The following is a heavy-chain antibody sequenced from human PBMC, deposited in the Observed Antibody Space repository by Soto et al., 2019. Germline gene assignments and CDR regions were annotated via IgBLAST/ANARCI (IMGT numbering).Heavy chain of an antibody. CDR1: GFSFSDYY. CDR2: ISSSSSYT. Sequence: PGGSPRLSCAASGFSFSDYYMNWIRQAPGKGLEWVSYISSSSSYTNYADSVKGRFTISRDNAKNSLYLQMNNLRAEDSALYYGAKDPGHYYDVGDYQWGQGTKVSVSS. J-gene: IGHJ3*01. V-gene: IGHV3-11*05. CDR3: AKDPGHYYDVGDYQ. D-gene: IGHD3-22*01.